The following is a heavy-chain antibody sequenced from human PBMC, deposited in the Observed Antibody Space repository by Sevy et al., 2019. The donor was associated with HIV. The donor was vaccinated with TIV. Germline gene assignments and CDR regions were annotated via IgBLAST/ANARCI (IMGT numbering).Heavy chain of an antibody. V-gene: IGHV3-30*18. CDR3: AKEGYYYASRSSDWFDP. D-gene: IGHD3-10*01. J-gene: IGHJ5*02. CDR1: GFNVSPYA. CDR2: ISSDGSKR. Sequence: GGSLRLSCAAAGFNVSPYALHWVRQVPGKGLEWVATISSDGSKRYYTDSVKGRFSISRDNSKNTLYLQMNNLTPEDTAVFYCAKEGYYYASRSSDWFDPWGQGALVTVSS.